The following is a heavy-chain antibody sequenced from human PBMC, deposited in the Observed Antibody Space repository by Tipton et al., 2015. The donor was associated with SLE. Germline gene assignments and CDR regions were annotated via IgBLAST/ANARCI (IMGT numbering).Heavy chain of an antibody. CDR1: GGSISSYY. J-gene: IGHJ1*01. CDR2: IYSSGST. D-gene: IGHD6-6*01. V-gene: IGHV4-59*12. Sequence: TLSLTCTVSGGSISSYYWSWIRQPPGRGLEWIGYIYSSGSTAYNPSLKSRVTISVDTSKNQFSLKLSSVTAADTAVYYCARDHSSSPAYFQHWGQGTLVTVSS. CDR3: ARDHSSSPAYFQH.